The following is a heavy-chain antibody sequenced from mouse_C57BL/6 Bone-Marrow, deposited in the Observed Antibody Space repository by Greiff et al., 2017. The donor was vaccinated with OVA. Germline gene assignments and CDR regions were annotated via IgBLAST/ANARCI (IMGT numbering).Heavy chain of an antibody. CDR3: TRERWLLGWYFDV. CDR2: IDPETGGT. J-gene: IGHJ1*03. V-gene: IGHV1-15*01. D-gene: IGHD2-3*01. CDR1: GYTFTDYE. Sequence: QVHVKQSGAELVRPGASVTLSCKASGYTFTDYEMHWVKQTPVHGLEWIGAIDPETGGTASNQKFKGKAILTADKSSSTAYMELRSLTSEDSAVYYCTRERWLLGWYFDVWGTGTTVTVSS.